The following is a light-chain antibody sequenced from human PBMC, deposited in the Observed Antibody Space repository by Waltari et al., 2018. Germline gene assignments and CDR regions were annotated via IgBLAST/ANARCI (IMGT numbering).Light chain of an antibody. CDR1: TNDIGTYGY. J-gene: IGLJ2*01. CDR3: SSYTSTSTRVV. Sequence: QSALTQPASVSGSPGQSITISCSGTTNDIGTYGYVSWYQHHPGKAPKLIIYDVSHRPSGVPSRFSGSKSGTPASLTVSRLQAEDEADYSCSSYTSTSTRVVFGGGTTLTVL. CDR2: DVS. V-gene: IGLV2-14*03.